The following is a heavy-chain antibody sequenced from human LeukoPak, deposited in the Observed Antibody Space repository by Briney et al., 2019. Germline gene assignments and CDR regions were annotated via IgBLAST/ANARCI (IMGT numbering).Heavy chain of an antibody. V-gene: IGHV4-34*01. J-gene: IGHJ1*01. Sequence: PSETLSLTCAVYGGSFSGYYWSWIRQPPGKGLEWIGEINHSGGTKYNPSLKSRVTISVDTSKNQFSLKLTSVTAADTAVYYCASSLLGSSGWPESEYFHHWGQGTLVTVSS. CDR1: GGSFSGYY. CDR2: INHSGGT. CDR3: ASSLLGSSGWPESEYFHH. D-gene: IGHD6-19*01.